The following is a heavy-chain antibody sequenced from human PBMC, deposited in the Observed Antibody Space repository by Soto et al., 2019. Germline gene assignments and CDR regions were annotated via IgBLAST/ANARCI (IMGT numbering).Heavy chain of an antibody. Sequence: GGSLRLSCAASGFTFSSYGMHWVRQAPGKGLEWVAVIWYDGSNKYYADSVKGRFTISRDNSKNTLYLQMNSLRAEDTAVYYCARETYSERTHAPYGMDVWGQGTTVTVSS. V-gene: IGHV3-33*01. CDR1: GFTFSSYG. CDR3: ARETYSERTHAPYGMDV. J-gene: IGHJ6*02. D-gene: IGHD1-1*01. CDR2: IWYDGSNK.